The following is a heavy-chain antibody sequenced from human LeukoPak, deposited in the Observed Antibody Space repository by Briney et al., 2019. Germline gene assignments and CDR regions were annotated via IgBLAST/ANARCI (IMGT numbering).Heavy chain of an antibody. V-gene: IGHV1-69*04. D-gene: IGHD3-22*01. CDR3: ASSYVSSGTYCDH. CDR1: GGTFSSYA. Sequence: GASVKVSCKASGGTFSSYAISWVRQAPGQGLEWMGRIIPILGIANYAQKFQGRVTITADKSTSTAYMELSSLRSEDTAVYYCASSYVSSGTYCDHGGQGPVLSVS. CDR2: IIPILGIA. J-gene: IGHJ1*01.